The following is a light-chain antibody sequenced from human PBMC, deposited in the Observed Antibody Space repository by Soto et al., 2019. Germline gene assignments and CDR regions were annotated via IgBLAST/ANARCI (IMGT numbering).Light chain of an antibody. CDR2: GAS. Sequence: ETVMTQSPATLPVSPGERATLSGRASQSVSSKLAWYQQKPGQAPRLLIYGASTRATGIPARFSGSGSGTEFTLNIISLQSEDFAVYYCQQYNRLPLTFGGGTKVEIK. CDR1: QSVSSK. CDR3: QQYNRLPLT. V-gene: IGKV3-15*01. J-gene: IGKJ4*01.